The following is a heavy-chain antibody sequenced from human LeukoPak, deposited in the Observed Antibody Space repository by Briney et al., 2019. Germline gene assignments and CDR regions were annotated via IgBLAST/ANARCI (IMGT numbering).Heavy chain of an antibody. CDR3: ARAVRGVIYFDY. CDR1: GFTFSSYS. V-gene: IGHV3-21*01. Sequence: PGGSLRLSCAASGFTFSSYSMNWVRQAPGKGLEWVSSISSSSSYIYYADSVKGRFTISRDNAKNSLYLQMNSLRAEDTAVYYCARAVRGVIYFDYWGQGTLVTVSS. D-gene: IGHD3-10*01. CDR2: ISSSSSYI. J-gene: IGHJ4*02.